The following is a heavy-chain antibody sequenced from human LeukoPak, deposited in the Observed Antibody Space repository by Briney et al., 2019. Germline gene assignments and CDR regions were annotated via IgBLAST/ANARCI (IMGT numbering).Heavy chain of an antibody. CDR3: AKGSVGDGYKTPYDY. J-gene: IGHJ4*02. CDR2: ISGSGGST. D-gene: IGHD5-24*01. V-gene: IGHV3-23*01. CDR1: GFTFSSYA. Sequence: GGSLRLSCAASGFTFSSYAMSWLRQAPGKGLEWVSAISGSGGSTYYADSVKGRFTISRDNSKNTLYLQMNSLRAEDTAVYYCAKGSVGDGYKTPYDYWGQGTLVTVSS.